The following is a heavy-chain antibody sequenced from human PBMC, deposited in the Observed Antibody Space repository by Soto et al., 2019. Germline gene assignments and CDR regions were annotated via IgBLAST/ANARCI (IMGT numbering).Heavy chain of an antibody. V-gene: IGHV3-23*01. CDR3: ATWTCSGGSCYFDY. J-gene: IGHJ4*02. D-gene: IGHD2-15*01. CDR1: GLTFRTYA. Sequence: EVQLLESGGGLVQPGGSLRLSCAAPGLTFRTYAMTWVRQAPGKGLEWVSIISGSGGSTYYADSVKGRFTVSRDNSNHKLYVQMNSLRAEDTAVYYCATWTCSGGSCYFDYGGQGTLVTVSS. CDR2: ISGSGGST.